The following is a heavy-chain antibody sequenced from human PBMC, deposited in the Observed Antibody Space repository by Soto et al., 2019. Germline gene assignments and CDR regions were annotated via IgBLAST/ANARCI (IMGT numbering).Heavy chain of an antibody. CDR1: GGSISSYY. V-gene: IGHV4-59*08. J-gene: IGHJ4*02. Sequence: SETLSLTCTVSGGSISSYYWSWIRQPPGKGLEWIGYIYYSGSTNYNPSLKSRVTISVDTSKNQFSLKLSSVTAADTAVYYCARNTMVRGVDYWGQGTLVTVSS. D-gene: IGHD3-10*01. CDR3: ARNTMVRGVDY. CDR2: IYYSGST.